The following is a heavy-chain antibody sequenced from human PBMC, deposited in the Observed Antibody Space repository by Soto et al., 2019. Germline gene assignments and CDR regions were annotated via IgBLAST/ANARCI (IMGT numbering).Heavy chain of an antibody. CDR1: GGSISSSSYY. D-gene: IGHD3-22*01. V-gene: IGHV4-39*01. Sequence: SETLSLTCTVSGGSISSSSYYWGWIRQPPGKGLEWIGSIYYSGSTYYNPSLKSRVTISVDTSKNQFSLKLSSVTAADTAVYYCARPHYYYDSSGYYSGSWFDPWGQGTLVTVSS. J-gene: IGHJ5*02. CDR2: IYYSGST. CDR3: ARPHYYYDSSGYYSGSWFDP.